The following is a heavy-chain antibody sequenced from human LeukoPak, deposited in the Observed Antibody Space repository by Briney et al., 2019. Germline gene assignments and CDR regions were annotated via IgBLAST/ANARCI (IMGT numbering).Heavy chain of an antibody. CDR3: ARSGILYFDY. CDR2: ISGSGGST. V-gene: IGHV3-23*01. J-gene: IGHJ4*02. Sequence: GGSLRLSCAASGFTFSSYAMSWVRQAPGKGLEWVSAISGSGGSTYYADSVRGRFTISRDNAKNSLYLQMNSLRAEDTAVYYCARSGILYFDYWGQGTLVTVSS. CDR1: GFTFSSYA. D-gene: IGHD6-13*01.